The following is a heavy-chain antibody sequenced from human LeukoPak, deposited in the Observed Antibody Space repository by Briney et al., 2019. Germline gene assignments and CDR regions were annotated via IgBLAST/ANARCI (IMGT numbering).Heavy chain of an antibody. Sequence: SETLSLTCAVSGGSISSTNWWNLVRQSPGKGLEWIAEIYHDGTTTYNPSLKSRISMSVDKSKNQFSLTLSSVTAADTAVYFCANSRDYGWFDPWGQGTLVTVSS. CDR2: IYHDGTT. CDR3: ANSRDYGWFDP. D-gene: IGHD3-16*01. CDR1: GGSISSTNW. V-gene: IGHV4-4*02. J-gene: IGHJ5*02.